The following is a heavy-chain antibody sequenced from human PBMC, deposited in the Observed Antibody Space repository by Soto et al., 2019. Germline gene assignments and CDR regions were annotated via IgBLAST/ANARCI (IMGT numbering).Heavy chain of an antibody. J-gene: IGHJ6*02. CDR2: VYPSGGGT. V-gene: IGHV1-46*01. CDR1: GYTFSITY. CDR3: ARGYCSGGSCYNGLDV. D-gene: IGHD2-15*01. Sequence: QVQLVQSGAEVRKPGASVRVSCKAAGYTFSITYLHWLRQAPGQGLEWLGLVYPSGGGTNYKESCKGRLNITRYTSTGTVYIDLRRLTSEETAIYDCARGYCSGGSCYNGLDVWGQGTTVTVSS.